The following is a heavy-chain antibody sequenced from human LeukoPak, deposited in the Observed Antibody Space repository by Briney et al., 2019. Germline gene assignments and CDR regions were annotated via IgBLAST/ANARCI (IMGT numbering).Heavy chain of an antibody. D-gene: IGHD3/OR15-3a*01. CDR2: IYYSGST. Sequence: SETLSLTCTVSGGSISDYYWSWIRQPPGKGLEWIGYIYYSGSTNYNPSLRSRVTISVDTSKNQFSLKLSSVTAADTAVYYCARDRGLADAFDIWGQGTMVTVSS. CDR3: ARDRGLADAFDI. J-gene: IGHJ3*02. CDR1: GGSISDYY. V-gene: IGHV4-59*01.